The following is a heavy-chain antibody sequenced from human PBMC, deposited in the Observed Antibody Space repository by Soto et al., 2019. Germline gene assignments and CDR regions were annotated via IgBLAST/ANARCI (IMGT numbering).Heavy chain of an antibody. D-gene: IGHD6-19*01. Sequence: QVQLQESGPGLVKPSQTLSLTCTVSGGSITSGGYYWSWIRQHPGKGLEWIGYIYYSGSTYYNPSLKSRVTISVDTYKNQFSLKLSSVTAADTAVYYCARVEQWLDGRYFDYWGQGTLVTVSS. V-gene: IGHV4-31*03. J-gene: IGHJ4*02. CDR3: ARVEQWLDGRYFDY. CDR2: IYYSGST. CDR1: GGSITSGGYY.